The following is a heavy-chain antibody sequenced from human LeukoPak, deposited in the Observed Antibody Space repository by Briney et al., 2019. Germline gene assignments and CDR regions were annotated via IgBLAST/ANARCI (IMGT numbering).Heavy chain of an antibody. CDR1: GFAFNTYA. J-gene: IGHJ4*02. V-gene: IGHV3-33*01. CDR2: IWHDGSHK. D-gene: IGHD3-10*01. CDR3: AREIFGSGGYPDF. Sequence: GGSLRLSCAASGFAFNTYAMHWVRQAPGQGLEWVALIWHDGSHKFYSNSVRGQSTISRDNSKNTVSLQMNNLRPEDTAVYYCAREIFGSGGYPDFWGQGTLVTVSS.